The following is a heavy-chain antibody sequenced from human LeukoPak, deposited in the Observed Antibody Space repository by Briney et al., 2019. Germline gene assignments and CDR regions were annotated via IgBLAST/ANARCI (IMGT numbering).Heavy chain of an antibody. V-gene: IGHV3-23*01. CDR2: ISGSGGSK. Sequence: PGGSLRLSCAASGFTFSSYAMSWVRQAPGKGLEWGSAISGSGGSKYYAESVKGRFTISRDNSKNTLYLQMNSLRAEDTAVYYCAKATAHYYYYGMDVWGQGTTVTVSS. J-gene: IGHJ6*02. CDR1: GFTFSSYA. CDR3: AKATAHYYYYGMDV.